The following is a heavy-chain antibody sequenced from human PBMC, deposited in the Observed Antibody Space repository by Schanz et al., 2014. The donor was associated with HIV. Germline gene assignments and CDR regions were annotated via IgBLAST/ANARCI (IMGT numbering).Heavy chain of an antibody. Sequence: QVQLVESGGALVQPGRFLRLSCAASGFTFTTYGMQWVRQAPGKGLEWVAVTWYDGSNKYYADSVKGRFTISRDNSKNTLFLQMNSLRAEDTAVYFCARDVAGCSGTSCYSDAFDIWGQGTLVTVSS. CDR3: ARDVAGCSGTSCYSDAFDI. D-gene: IGHD2-2*01. CDR2: TWYDGSNK. V-gene: IGHV3-33*08. CDR1: GFTFTTYG. J-gene: IGHJ3*02.